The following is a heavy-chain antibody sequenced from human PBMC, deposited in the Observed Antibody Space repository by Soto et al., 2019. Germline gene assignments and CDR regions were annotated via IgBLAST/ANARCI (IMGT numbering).Heavy chain of an antibody. D-gene: IGHD2-2*01. Sequence: PGGSLRLSCTASGFTFSNYAMIWVRQAPGEGLEWVSAIGGSGDRTDYADSVKGRFTISRDNTKNTLYLQMNSLRAEDTAVYYCTKVPPGYCSGTNCHYGMDVWGQGTTVTVSS. V-gene: IGHV3-23*01. J-gene: IGHJ6*02. CDR2: IGGSGDRT. CDR1: GFTFSNYA. CDR3: TKVPPGYCSGTNCHYGMDV.